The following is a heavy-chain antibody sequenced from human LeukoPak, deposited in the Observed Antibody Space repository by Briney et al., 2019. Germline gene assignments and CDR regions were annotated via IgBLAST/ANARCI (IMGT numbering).Heavy chain of an antibody. Sequence: SETLSLTCAVSGGSISSSNWWSWVRQPPGKGLEWIGEIYHSGSTNYNPSFKSRVTISVDKSKNQFSLKLSSVTAADTAVYYCARVFYGDYIRWFDPWGQGTLVTVSS. CDR1: GGSISSSNW. V-gene: IGHV4-4*02. J-gene: IGHJ5*02. D-gene: IGHD4-17*01. CDR3: ARVFYGDYIRWFDP. CDR2: IYHSGST.